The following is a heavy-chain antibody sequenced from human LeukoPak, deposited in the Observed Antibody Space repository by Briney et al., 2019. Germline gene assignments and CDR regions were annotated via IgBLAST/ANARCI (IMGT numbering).Heavy chain of an antibody. CDR1: GGTFSSYT. CDR3: APQAAIAAPGIPLDY. CDR2: IIPILGIA. J-gene: IGHJ4*02. Sequence: SVKVSCKASGGTFSSYTISWVRQAPGQGLEWMGRIIPILGIANYAQKFQGRVTITADKSTSTAYMELSSLRSEDTAVYYCAPQAAIAAPGIPLDYWGQGTLVTVSS. D-gene: IGHD6-13*01. V-gene: IGHV1-69*02.